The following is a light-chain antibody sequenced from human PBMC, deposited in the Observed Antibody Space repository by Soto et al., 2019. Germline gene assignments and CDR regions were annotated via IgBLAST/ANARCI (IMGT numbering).Light chain of an antibody. CDR3: TSYRRGPLYV. V-gene: IGLV2-14*03. Sequence: QSALTQPASVSGSPGQSITISCTGISTDVSTSTFVSWYQHHPGKAPRLILYDVTHRPSGISTRFSGSKSGDTATLTISGLQDEDEADYFCTSYRRGPLYVFGSGTKLTVL. J-gene: IGLJ1*01. CDR1: STDVSTSTF. CDR2: DVT.